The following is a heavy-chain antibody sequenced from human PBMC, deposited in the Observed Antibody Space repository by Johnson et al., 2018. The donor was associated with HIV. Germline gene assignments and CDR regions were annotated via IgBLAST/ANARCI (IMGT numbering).Heavy chain of an antibody. V-gene: IGHV3-30*04. CDR2: ISYDGSNT. CDR1: GFTFSSYA. Sequence: QLVESGGGVVQPGRSLRLSCAASGFTFSSYAMHWVRQAPGKGLEWVAGISYDGSNTYYADSVKGRFTISRDNSKNTLYLQMNSLRAEDTAVYYCAKGRGGGEAFDIWGQGTMVTVSS. CDR3: AKGRGGGEAFDI. J-gene: IGHJ3*02.